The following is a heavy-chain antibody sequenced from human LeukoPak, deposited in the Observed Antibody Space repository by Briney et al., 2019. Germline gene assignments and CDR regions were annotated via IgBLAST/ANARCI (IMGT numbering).Heavy chain of an antibody. CDR1: GFTFSSYS. D-gene: IGHD3-10*01. CDR3: ARDGHYGSGSYFDY. J-gene: IGHJ4*02. V-gene: IGHV3-21*01. CDR2: ISSSSSYI. Sequence: GGSLRLSCAASGFTFSSYSMNWVRQAPGKGLEWVSSISSSSSYIYYADSVKGRFTISRDNAKNSLHLQMNSLRAEDTAVYYCARDGHYGSGSYFDYWGQGTLVTVSS.